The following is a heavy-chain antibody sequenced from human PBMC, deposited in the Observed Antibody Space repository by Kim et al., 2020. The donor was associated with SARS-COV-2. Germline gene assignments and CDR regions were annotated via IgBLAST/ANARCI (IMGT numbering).Heavy chain of an antibody. Sequence: SETLSLTCTVSGGSISSSSYYWGWIRQPPGKGLEWIGSIYYSGSTYYNPSLKSRVTISVDTSKNQFSLKLSSVTAADTAVYYCARHSGGPYSSSWYGHYYYYYGMDVWGQGTTVTDSS. CDR2: IYYSGST. D-gene: IGHD6-13*01. V-gene: IGHV4-39*01. J-gene: IGHJ6*02. CDR3: ARHSGGPYSSSWYGHYYYYYGMDV. CDR1: GGSISSSSYY.